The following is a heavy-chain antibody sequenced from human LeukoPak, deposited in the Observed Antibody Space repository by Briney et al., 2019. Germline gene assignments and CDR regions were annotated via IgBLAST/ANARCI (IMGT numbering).Heavy chain of an antibody. D-gene: IGHD2-21*02. V-gene: IGHV3-30*18. CDR3: AKNIGDFNSHYFDY. Sequence: GGSLRLSCAASGFTFSSYAMHWVRQAPGKGLEWVAVISYDGGKKYYADSVKGRFTISRDNSKNTLFLQVNSLRPEDTAVYYCAKNIGDFNSHYFDYWGQGTLVTVSS. CDR2: ISYDGGKK. CDR1: GFTFSSYA. J-gene: IGHJ4*02.